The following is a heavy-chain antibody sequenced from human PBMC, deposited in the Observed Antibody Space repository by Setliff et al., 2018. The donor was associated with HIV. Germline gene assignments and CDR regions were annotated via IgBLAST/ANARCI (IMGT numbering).Heavy chain of an antibody. CDR2: VYTSGSI. V-gene: IGHV4-61*09. J-gene: IGHJ3*02. CDR3: ARGSYYDGSNYHHRRAFDI. D-gene: IGHD3-22*01. Sequence: KASETLSLTCTVSGGSIGSGSCYWNWIRQPAGKGPEWIGHVYTSGSINYNPSPKSRVALSVDTTKNQLSLRVYSVIAADTAVYYCARGSYYDGSNYHHRRAFDIWGQGTMVTVSS. CDR1: GGSIGSGSCY.